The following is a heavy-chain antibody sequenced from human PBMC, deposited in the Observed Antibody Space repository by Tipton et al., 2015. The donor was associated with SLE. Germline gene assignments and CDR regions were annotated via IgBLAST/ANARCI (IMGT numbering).Heavy chain of an antibody. CDR3: AKDKGSSGYPDAFDI. CDR1: GFTFSSYS. J-gene: IGHJ3*02. D-gene: IGHD3-22*01. V-gene: IGHV3-43*01. Sequence: SLRLSCAASGFTFSSYSMNWVRQAPGKGLEWVSLISWDGGSTYYADSVKGRFTISRDNSKNSLYLQMNSLRTEDTALYYCAKDKGSSGYPDAFDIWGQGTMVTVSS. CDR2: ISWDGGST.